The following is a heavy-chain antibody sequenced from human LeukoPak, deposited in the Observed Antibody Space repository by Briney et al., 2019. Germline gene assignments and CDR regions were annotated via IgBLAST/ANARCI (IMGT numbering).Heavy chain of an antibody. J-gene: IGHJ4*02. D-gene: IGHD3-9*01. CDR2: ISQSGADV. CDR3: ASVSRLLAD. V-gene: IGHV3-11*01. CDR1: GFTFSDYY. Sequence: GGSLRLSCAASGFTFSDYYMNWIRQAPGKGLEYIAYISQSGADVSYADSVKGRFTVSRDNAKNSVFLQMNSLTAEDTAVYYCASVSRLLADWGQGTLVTVSS.